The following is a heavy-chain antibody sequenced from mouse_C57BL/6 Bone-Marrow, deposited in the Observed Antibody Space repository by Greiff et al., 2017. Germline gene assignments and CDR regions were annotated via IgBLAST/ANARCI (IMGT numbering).Heavy chain of an antibody. CDR2: IDPSDSYT. D-gene: IGHD3-2*02. CDR3: STPTSTAQATAWFAY. V-gene: IGHV1-59*01. J-gene: IGHJ3*01. Sequence: VQLQQPGAELVRPGTSVKLSCKASGYTFTSYWMNWVKQRPGQGLEWIGVIDPSDSYTNYNQKFKGKATLTVDTSSSIAYMQLSSLTSEDSAVYYCSTPTSTAQATAWFAYWGQGTLVTVSA. CDR1: GYTFTSYW.